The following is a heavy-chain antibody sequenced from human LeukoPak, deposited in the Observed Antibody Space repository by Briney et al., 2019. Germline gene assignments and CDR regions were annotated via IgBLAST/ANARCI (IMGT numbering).Heavy chain of an antibody. CDR1: GFTFSSDG. V-gene: IGHV3-30*18. CDR2: ISYDGSNK. Sequence: GGSLRLSCVASGFTFSSDGIHWVRQAPGKGLEWVALISYDGSNKFYADSVKGRFTISRDNSKNTLYLQVNSLRAEDTAVYYCAKGQYSGSYYAPFDYWGQGTLVTVSS. J-gene: IGHJ4*02. D-gene: IGHD1-26*01. CDR3: AKGQYSGSYYAPFDY.